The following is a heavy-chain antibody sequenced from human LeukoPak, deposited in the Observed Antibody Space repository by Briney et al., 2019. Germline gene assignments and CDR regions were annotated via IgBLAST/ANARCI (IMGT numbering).Heavy chain of an antibody. CDR2: IDAGNGRT. D-gene: IGHD2-21*02. J-gene: IGHJ4*02. CDR1: QYSFSDYA. Sequence: ASVKVSCKASQYSFSDYAIHWVRQAPGQRLEWMGWIDAGNGRTKYSQSFQGRVTITRDTSASTAYMDLSSLRSEDAAVYYCARNTETAIPLPYYFDYWGQGTLVTVSS. CDR3: ARNTETAIPLPYYFDY. V-gene: IGHV1-3*01.